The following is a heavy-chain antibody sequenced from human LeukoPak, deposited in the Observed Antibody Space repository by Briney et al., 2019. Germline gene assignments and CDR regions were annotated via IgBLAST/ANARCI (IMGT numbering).Heavy chain of an antibody. D-gene: IGHD2-2*02. V-gene: IGHV4-31*03. J-gene: IGHJ4*02. CDR2: IYYSVST. CDR1: GGSISSGGYY. CDR3: ARVPRDRYCSSTSCYTKGGYFDY. Sequence: SQTLSLTCTVSGGSISSGGYYWSWIRQHPGKGLEWIGYIYYSVSTYYNPSLKSRVTISVDTSKNQSSLKLSSVTAADTAVYYCARVPRDRYCSSTSCYTKGGYFDYWGQGTLVTVSS.